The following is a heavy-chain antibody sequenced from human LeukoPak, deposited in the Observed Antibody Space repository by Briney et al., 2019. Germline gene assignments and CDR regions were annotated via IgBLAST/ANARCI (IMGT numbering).Heavy chain of an antibody. D-gene: IGHD2-2*02. Sequence: SETLSLTCTVSGGSISSGDYYWSWIRQPPGKGLEWIGYIYYSGSTYYNPSLKCRVTISVDTSKNQFSLKLSSVTAADTAVYYCAREVVPAAIGRVYYFDYWGQGTLVTVSS. J-gene: IGHJ4*02. CDR3: AREVVPAAIGRVYYFDY. CDR2: IYYSGST. CDR1: GGSISSGDYY. V-gene: IGHV4-30-4*08.